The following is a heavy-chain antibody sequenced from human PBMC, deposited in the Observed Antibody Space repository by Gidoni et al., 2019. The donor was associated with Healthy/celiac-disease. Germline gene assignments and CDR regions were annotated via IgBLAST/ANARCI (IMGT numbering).Heavy chain of an antibody. V-gene: IGHV3-9*01. D-gene: IGHD3-9*01. Sequence: EVQLVESGGGLVQPGRSLRLSCAASGFTFDAYAMHWVRQAHGKGLEWVSGISWNSGSIGYADSVKGRFTISRDNAKNSLYLQMNSLRAEDTALYYCAKDIQYDILTGYPDYWGQGTLVTVSS. J-gene: IGHJ4*02. CDR2: ISWNSGSI. CDR3: AKDIQYDILTGYPDY. CDR1: GFTFDAYA.